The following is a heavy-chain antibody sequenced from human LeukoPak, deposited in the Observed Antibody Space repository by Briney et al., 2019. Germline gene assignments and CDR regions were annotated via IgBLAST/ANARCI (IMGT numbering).Heavy chain of an antibody. CDR1: GFTFSSYA. Sequence: PGGSLRLSCAASGFTFSSYAMNWVRQVPGRGLEWVSGISASGGTTYYADSVKGRFTISRDNSKNTLYLQMNSLRAEDTAVYYCARMDGSYYYSDYWGQGTLVTVSS. D-gene: IGHD1-26*01. CDR2: ISASGGTT. V-gene: IGHV3-23*01. CDR3: ARMDGSYYYSDY. J-gene: IGHJ4*02.